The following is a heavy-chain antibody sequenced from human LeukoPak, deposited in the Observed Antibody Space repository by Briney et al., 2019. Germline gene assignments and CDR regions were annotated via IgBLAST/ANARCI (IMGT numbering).Heavy chain of an antibody. D-gene: IGHD1-26*01. CDR1: GFTFNNYA. CDR3: ARSGWDLLRRAFDI. CDR2: ITAGGDNT. Sequence: GGSLRLSCAASGFTFNNYAMTWVRQAPGKGLEWVSGITAGGDNTFYADSVKGRFTISRDNSNNTLYLQTDSLRAEDTAVYYCARSGWDLLRRAFDIWGQGTMLAVSS. J-gene: IGHJ3*02. V-gene: IGHV3-23*01.